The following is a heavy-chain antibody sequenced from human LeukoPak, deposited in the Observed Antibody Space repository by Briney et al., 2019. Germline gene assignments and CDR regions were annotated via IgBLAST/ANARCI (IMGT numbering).Heavy chain of an antibody. CDR1: GSTFSTSA. CDR2: IVVGSGDT. V-gene: IGHV1-58*01. J-gene: IGHJ4*02. CDR3: ATGGTIWDFDY. Sequence: ASVKVSCKAFGSTFSTSAVQWVRQARGQRLEWIGWIVVGSGDTNYAQKFQERVTITRDMSTRTAYVEMSGLRSDDTAVYYCATGGTIWDFDYWGQGTLVTVSS. D-gene: IGHD3-3*01.